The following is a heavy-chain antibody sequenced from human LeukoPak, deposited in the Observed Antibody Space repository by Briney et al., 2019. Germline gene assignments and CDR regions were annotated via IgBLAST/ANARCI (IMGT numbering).Heavy chain of an antibody. CDR1: GGSISIYY. J-gene: IGHJ6*03. CDR2: ISTSEST. CDR3: ARVSGAYYYYYMDV. Sequence: SETLSLTCTVSGGSISIYYWNWIRQPAGKGLEWIGRISTSESTQYNPSLKSRVTMSLDTSKNQFSLKLSSVTAADTAVYYCARVSGAYYYYYMDVWGKGTTVTISS. V-gene: IGHV4-4*07. D-gene: IGHD1-26*01.